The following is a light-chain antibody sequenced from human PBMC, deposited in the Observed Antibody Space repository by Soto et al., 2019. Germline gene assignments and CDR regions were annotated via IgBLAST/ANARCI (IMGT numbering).Light chain of an antibody. CDR1: QTISNW. CDR2: DAS. J-gene: IGKJ1*01. CDR3: QQYKSYGT. Sequence: DIQMTQSPSTLSASVGDRVTITCRASQTISNWLAWYQQKPGKAPKLLIYDASSLESGVPSRFSGSGSGTEFSLTISSLQPDDFATYYCQQYKSYGTFGQGTKVDIK. V-gene: IGKV1-5*01.